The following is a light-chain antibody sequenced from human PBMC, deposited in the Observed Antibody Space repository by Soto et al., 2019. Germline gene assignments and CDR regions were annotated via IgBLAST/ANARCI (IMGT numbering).Light chain of an antibody. CDR2: DAS. CDR1: QGISVW. J-gene: IGKJ1*01. V-gene: IGKV1-5*01. CDR3: QQYDSFSVWT. Sequence: DIQMTQSPSTLSASVGDRVTITCRASQGISVWLAWYQQKAGKAPRLLIFDASSLMSGVPSRFSGSGYGTEFTLTINRLQPDDSATYYCQQYDSFSVWTFGQGTKVEIK.